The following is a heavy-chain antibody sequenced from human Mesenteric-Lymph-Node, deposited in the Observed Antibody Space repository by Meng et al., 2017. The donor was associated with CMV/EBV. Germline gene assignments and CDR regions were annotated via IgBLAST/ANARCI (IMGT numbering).Heavy chain of an antibody. Sequence: QVQLHQWGAGLLNPSEPLSVTCAVYGGSFSGYYWNWIRQSPEKGLEWIGEINHSGSTTYNPSFTSRIIISVDTSTNQISLNMSSVTAADTAVYYCARGSSYDILTGYFDYWGQGALVTVSS. J-gene: IGHJ4*02. D-gene: IGHD3-9*01. CDR1: GGSFSGYY. V-gene: IGHV4-34*01. CDR2: INHSGST. CDR3: ARGSSYDILTGYFDY.